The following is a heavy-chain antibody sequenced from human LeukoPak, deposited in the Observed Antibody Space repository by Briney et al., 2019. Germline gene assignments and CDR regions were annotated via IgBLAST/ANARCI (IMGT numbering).Heavy chain of an antibody. D-gene: IGHD3-10*01. V-gene: IGHV4-59*01. CDR2: IYYSGST. Sequence: SETLSLTCTVSGGSISSYYWSWIRQPPGKGLEWIGYIYYSGSTNYNPSLKSRVTISVDTSKNQFSLKLGSVTAADTAVYYCARFPGSGSYYGPDNWYFDLWGRGTLVTVSS. J-gene: IGHJ2*01. CDR1: GGSISSYY. CDR3: ARFPGSGSYYGPDNWYFDL.